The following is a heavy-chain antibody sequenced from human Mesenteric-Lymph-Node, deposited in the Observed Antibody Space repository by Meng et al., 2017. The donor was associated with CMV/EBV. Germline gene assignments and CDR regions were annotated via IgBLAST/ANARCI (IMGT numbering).Heavy chain of an antibody. Sequence: GESLKISCAASGFTVSSNYMSWVRQAPGKGPEWVSVFYIGGDTYYADSVKGRFTISRDSSRNTLYLHMDDLRVDDTAVYYCVREIIPNGFWGGWFDRWGQGTLVTVSS. CDR2: FYIGGDT. CDR3: VREIIPNGFWGGWFDR. CDR1: GFTVSSNY. D-gene: IGHD3/OR15-3a*01. J-gene: IGHJ5*02. V-gene: IGHV3-53*01.